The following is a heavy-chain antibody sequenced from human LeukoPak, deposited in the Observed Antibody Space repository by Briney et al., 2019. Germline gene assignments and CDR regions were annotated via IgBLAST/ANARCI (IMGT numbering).Heavy chain of an antibody. CDR1: GFTLRSYV. Sequence: GGSLRLSCVASGFTLRSYVMNWVRQTPGKGLEWVSSISGSGDSTFYADSVKGRFTISRDNAKNSLYLQMNSLRAEDTAVYYCATYSSGSYYYYYYMDVWGKGTTVTVSS. D-gene: IGHD6-19*01. CDR2: ISGSGDST. CDR3: ATYSSGSYYYYYYMDV. J-gene: IGHJ6*03. V-gene: IGHV3-23*01.